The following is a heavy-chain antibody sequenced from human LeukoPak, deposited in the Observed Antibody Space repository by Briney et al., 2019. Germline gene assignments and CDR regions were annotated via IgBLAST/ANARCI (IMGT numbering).Heavy chain of an antibody. Sequence: GGSLRLSCAASGFTFDDYAMHWVRQAPGKGLEWVSGISWNSGSIGYADSVKGRFTISRDNAKNSLYLQMNSLRAEDMALYYCAKRSGSGWYYGAFDIWGQGTMVTVSS. V-gene: IGHV3-9*03. CDR3: AKRSGSGWYYGAFDI. CDR1: GFTFDDYA. J-gene: IGHJ3*02. D-gene: IGHD6-19*01. CDR2: ISWNSGSI.